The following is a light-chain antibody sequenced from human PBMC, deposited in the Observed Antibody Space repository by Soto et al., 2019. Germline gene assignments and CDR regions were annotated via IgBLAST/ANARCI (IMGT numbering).Light chain of an antibody. CDR3: QQYNNWPPLT. CDR1: QSVYSH. J-gene: IGKJ4*01. Sequence: EIVMTQSPVTLSVSPGERATLSCRASQSVYSHLAWYQQKPGQAPRLLIYGASTRATGIPARFSGSGSGTEFTLTISSLKSEDFAVYYCQQYNNWPPLTFGGGTKVDIK. CDR2: GAS. V-gene: IGKV3-15*01.